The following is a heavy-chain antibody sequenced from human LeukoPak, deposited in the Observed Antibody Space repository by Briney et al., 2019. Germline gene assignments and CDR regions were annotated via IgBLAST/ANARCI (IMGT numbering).Heavy chain of an antibody. CDR1: GFTVSSNY. CDR3: ARGSTWSKHRFDS. D-gene: IGHD6-13*01. Sequence: GGSLRLSCAASGFTVSSNYMSWVRQAPGKGLEWVSVIYSGGSTYYADSVKGRFTISRDNAKNSLYLQMHSLRAEDTAVYYCARGSTWSKHRFDSWGRGALVTVSS. J-gene: IGHJ4*02. CDR2: IYSGGST. V-gene: IGHV3-53*01.